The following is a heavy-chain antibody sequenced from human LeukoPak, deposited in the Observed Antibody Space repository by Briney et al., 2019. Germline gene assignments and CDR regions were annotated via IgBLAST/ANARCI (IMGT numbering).Heavy chain of an antibody. V-gene: IGHV4-61*02. J-gene: IGHJ6*03. Sequence: SETLSLTCTVSGGSISSGSYYWSWIRQPAEKGPEWIGRIYTSGSTNYNPSLKSRVTISVDTSKNQFSLKLSSVTAADTAVYYCASHTDYYYYYYMDVWGKGTTVTVSS. CDR2: IYTSGST. CDR3: ASHTDYYYYYYMDV. CDR1: GGSISSGSYY.